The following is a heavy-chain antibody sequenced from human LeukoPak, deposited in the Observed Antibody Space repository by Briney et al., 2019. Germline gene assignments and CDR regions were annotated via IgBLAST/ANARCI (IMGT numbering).Heavy chain of an antibody. CDR1: GGSISSGDYY. J-gene: IGHJ5*02. CDR2: VYYSGST. CDR3: ARETLEGKFDP. D-gene: IGHD1-1*01. Sequence: PSETLSLTRSVSGGSISSGDYYWSWIRQPPGKGLEWIGYVYYSGSTNYNPSLKSRVTISMDTSKNQFSLKLSSVTAADTAVYYCARETLEGKFDPWGQGILVTVSS. V-gene: IGHV4-61*08.